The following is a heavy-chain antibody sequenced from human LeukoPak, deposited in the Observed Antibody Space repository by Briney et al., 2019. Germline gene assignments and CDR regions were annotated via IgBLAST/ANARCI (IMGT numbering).Heavy chain of an antibody. CDR2: IIPIFGTA. CDR1: GGTFSSYA. Sequence: ASVKVSCKASGGTFSSYAISWVRQAPGQGLEWMGGIIPIFGTANYAQKFRGRVTITADESTSTAYMELSSLRSEDTAVYYCARDSSGNPNYYYYGMDVWGQGTTVTVSS. CDR3: ARDSSGNPNYYYYGMDV. J-gene: IGHJ6*02. V-gene: IGHV1-69*13.